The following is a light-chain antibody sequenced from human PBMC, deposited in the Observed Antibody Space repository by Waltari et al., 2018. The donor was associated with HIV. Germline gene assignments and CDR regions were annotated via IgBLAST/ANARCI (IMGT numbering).Light chain of an antibody. J-gene: IGLJ2*01. Sequence: QSVLSQPPSASGTPGQRVTISCSGSSSNIGNHYVYWYQQLPETAPKLLIYRNRQRPSGVPDRFSGSKSDTSGSRAISGLRSEDEADYYCATWDDSLSGPIFGGGTKLTVL. CDR3: ATWDDSLSGPI. CDR1: SSNIGNHY. CDR2: RNR. V-gene: IGLV1-47*01.